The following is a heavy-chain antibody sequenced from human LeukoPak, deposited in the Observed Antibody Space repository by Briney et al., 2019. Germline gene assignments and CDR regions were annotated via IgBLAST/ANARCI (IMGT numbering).Heavy chain of an antibody. CDR1: GGSFSGYY. V-gene: IGHV4-34*01. J-gene: IGHJ4*02. CDR3: ARSHHSYYFDY. Sequence: SSETLSLTCAVYGGSFSGYYWSWIRQPPGKGLEWIGEINHSGSTNYNPSLKSRVTISVDTSKNQFSLKLISVTPEDTAVYYCARSHHSYYFDYWGQGALVTVSS. D-gene: IGHD6-6*01. CDR2: INHSGST.